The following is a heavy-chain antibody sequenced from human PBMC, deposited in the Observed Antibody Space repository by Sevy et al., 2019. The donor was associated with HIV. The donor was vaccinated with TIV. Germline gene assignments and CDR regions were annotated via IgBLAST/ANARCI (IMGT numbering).Heavy chain of an antibody. Sequence: GGSLRLSCAASGFTFSSYWMHWVRQAPGKGLVWVSRINSDGGSTSYADSVKGRFTISRDNAKNTLYLQMNSLRAEDTAVYYCASEVAMRFRFDPWGQGTLVTISS. V-gene: IGHV3-74*01. D-gene: IGHD2-2*01. CDR1: GFTFSSYW. J-gene: IGHJ5*02. CDR3: ASEVAMRFRFDP. CDR2: INSDGGST.